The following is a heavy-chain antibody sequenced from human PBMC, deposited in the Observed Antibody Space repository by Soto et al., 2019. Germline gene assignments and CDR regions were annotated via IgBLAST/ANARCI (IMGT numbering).Heavy chain of an antibody. V-gene: IGHV1-2*04. CDR3: ARGPEYCSGGSCPQRDAFDI. CDR2: INPNSGGT. J-gene: IGHJ3*02. CDR1: GYTFTGYY. Sequence: ASVKVSCKASGYTFTGYYMHWVRQAPGQGLEWMGWINPNSGGTNYAQKFQGWVTMTRDTSISTAYMELSRLRSDDTAVYYCARGPEYCSGGSCPQRDAFDIWGQGTMVTVPS. D-gene: IGHD2-15*01.